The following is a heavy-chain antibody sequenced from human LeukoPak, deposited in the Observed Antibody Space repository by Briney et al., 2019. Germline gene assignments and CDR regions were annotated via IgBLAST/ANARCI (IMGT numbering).Heavy chain of an antibody. J-gene: IGHJ4*02. CDR3: ARKYYYDSSGYAAFDY. CDR2: IYPGDSDT. D-gene: IGHD3-22*01. Sequence: GESLKISCKGSGYSFTSYWIGWVRQMPGKGLEWMGIIYPGDSDTRYSPSSQGQVTISADKSISTAYLQWSSLKASDTAMYYCARKYYYDSSGYAAFDYWGQGTLVTVSS. V-gene: IGHV5-51*01. CDR1: GYSFTSYW.